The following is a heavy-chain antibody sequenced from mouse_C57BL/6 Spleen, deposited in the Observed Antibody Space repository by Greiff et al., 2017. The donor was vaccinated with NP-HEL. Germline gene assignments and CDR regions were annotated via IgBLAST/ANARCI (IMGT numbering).Heavy chain of an antibody. V-gene: IGHV1-80*01. CDR1: GYAFSSYW. Sequence: QVQLQQSGAELVKPGASVKISCKASGYAFSSYWMNWVKQRPGKGLEWIGQIYPGDGDTNYNGKFKGKATLTADKSSSTAYMQLSSLTSEDSAVYFCAKGGISSGPLFDYWGQVTTLTVSS. D-gene: IGHD1-1*01. CDR2: IYPGDGDT. CDR3: AKGGISSGPLFDY. J-gene: IGHJ2*01.